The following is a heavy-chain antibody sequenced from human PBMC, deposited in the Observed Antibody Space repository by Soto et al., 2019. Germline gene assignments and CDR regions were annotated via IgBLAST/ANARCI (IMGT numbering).Heavy chain of an antibody. V-gene: IGHV1-18*01. Sequence: GASVKVSCKASGYTFTSYGISWVRQAPGQGLEWMGWISAYNGNTNYAQKLKGRVTMTTDTSTSTAYKELRSLRSDDTAVYYCARKYSSSRWYYYYYMDVWGKGTTVTVSS. D-gene: IGHD6-13*01. CDR1: GYTFTSYG. CDR2: ISAYNGNT. CDR3: ARKYSSSRWYYYYYMDV. J-gene: IGHJ6*03.